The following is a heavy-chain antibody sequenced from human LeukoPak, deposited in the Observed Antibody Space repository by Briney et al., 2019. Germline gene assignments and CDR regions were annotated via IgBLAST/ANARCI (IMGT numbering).Heavy chain of an antibody. V-gene: IGHV2-5*01. CDR1: GFSLSTSGVG. CDR3: AHRYLGWAYSGNLFDY. J-gene: IGHJ4*02. CDR2: IYWNDDK. D-gene: IGHD4-23*01. Sequence: SGPTLVKPTQTLTLTCTFSGFSLSTSGVGVSWIRQPPGKALEWLALIYWNDDKRYSPSLKSRLTITKDTSKNQVVLTMTNMDPVDTATYYCAHRYLGWAYSGNLFDYWGQGTLVTVSS.